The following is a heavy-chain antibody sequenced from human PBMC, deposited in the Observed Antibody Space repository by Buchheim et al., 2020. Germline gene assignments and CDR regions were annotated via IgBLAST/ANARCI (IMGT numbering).Heavy chain of an antibody. J-gene: IGHJ6*01. CDR2: ISSSGSST. CDR1: GFTFSSYS. V-gene: IGHV3-23*01. D-gene: IGHD6-19*01. Sequence: EVQLLESGGGLVQPGGSLRLSCAASGFTFSSYSMSWVRQAPGKGLVWVSAISSSGSSTYYADSVKGRFTISRDNSKNTLYLQMNSLGAEDTAVYYCAKDGIAVAGTSHYYYYGMDVWGQGNT. CDR3: AKDGIAVAGTSHYYYYGMDV.